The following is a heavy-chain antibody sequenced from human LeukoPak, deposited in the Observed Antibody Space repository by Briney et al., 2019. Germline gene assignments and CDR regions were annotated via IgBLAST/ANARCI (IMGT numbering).Heavy chain of an antibody. V-gene: IGHV3-73*01. D-gene: IGHD6-19*01. CDR2: ITTKTNNYAT. CDR3: TMYTRGHY. CDR1: GFDFSGFD. Sequence: GGSLKLSCAASGFDFSGFDVHWVRQASGEGLEWIGRITTKTNNYATAYAASMKDRVTISRDDSKKAAYLQVNSLKTEDTAVYYCTMYTRGHYWGQGTLVTVSS. J-gene: IGHJ4*02.